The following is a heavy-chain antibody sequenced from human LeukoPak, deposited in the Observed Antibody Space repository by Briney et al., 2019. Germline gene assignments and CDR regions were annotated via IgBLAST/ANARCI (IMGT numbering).Heavy chain of an antibody. D-gene: IGHD3-22*01. CDR1: GGTFSSYA. V-gene: IGHV1-69*05. Sequence: SVKVSCKASGGTFSSYAISWVRQAPGQGLEWMGGITPIFGTANYAQKFQGRVTITTDESTSTAYMELSSLRSEDTAVYYCAREYDSSGYYYGPYFDYWGQGTLVTVSS. CDR3: AREYDSSGYYYGPYFDY. CDR2: ITPIFGTA. J-gene: IGHJ4*02.